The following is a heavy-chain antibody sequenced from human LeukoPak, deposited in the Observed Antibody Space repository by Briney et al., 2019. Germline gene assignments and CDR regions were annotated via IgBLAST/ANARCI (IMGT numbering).Heavy chain of an antibody. CDR3: AREEGTPSPNDYYYYGMDV. CDR2: IIPILGIA. J-gene: IGHJ6*02. V-gene: IGHV1-69*04. D-gene: IGHD1-1*01. Sequence: PGASVKVSCKASGGTFSSYAISWVRQAPGQGLEWMGRIIPILGIANYAQKFQGRVTITADKSTSTAYMELSSLRSEDTAVYYCAREEGTPSPNDYYYYGMDVWGQGTTVTVSS. CDR1: GGTFSSYA.